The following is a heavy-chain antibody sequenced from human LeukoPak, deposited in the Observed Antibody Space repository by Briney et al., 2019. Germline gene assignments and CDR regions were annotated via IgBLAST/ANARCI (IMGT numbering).Heavy chain of an antibody. D-gene: IGHD6-19*01. Sequence: GGSLRLSCAASGFTFSTYWVTWVRQAPGKGLEWVANINQDGGEKYYVDSVKGRFTISRDNAKNSLYLQMNSLRAEDTAVYYCAKDLVTSVAVAAPYNWFDPWGQGTLVTVSS. CDR1: GFTFSTYW. CDR2: INQDGGEK. CDR3: AKDLVTSVAVAAPYNWFDP. V-gene: IGHV3-7*01. J-gene: IGHJ5*02.